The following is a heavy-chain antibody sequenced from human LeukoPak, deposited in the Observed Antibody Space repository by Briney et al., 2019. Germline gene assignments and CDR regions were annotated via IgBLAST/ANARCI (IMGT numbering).Heavy chain of an antibody. CDR2: INHSGST. Sequence: SETLSLTCAVYGGSCSGYYWSWIRQPPGKGLEWIGEINHSGSTNYNPSLKSRVTISVDTSKNQFSLKLSSVTAADTAVYYCARGRLGYCSGGSCYQNYYYGMDVWGQGTTVTVSS. V-gene: IGHV4-34*01. J-gene: IGHJ6*02. CDR3: ARGRLGYCSGGSCYQNYYYGMDV. CDR1: GGSCSGYY. D-gene: IGHD2-15*01.